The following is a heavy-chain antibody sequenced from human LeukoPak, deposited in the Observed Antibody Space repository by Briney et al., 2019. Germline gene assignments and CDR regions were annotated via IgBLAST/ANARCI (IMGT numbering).Heavy chain of an antibody. J-gene: IGHJ4*02. CDR3: ARHRAVGGGHSTTWYTDY. CDR2: IDPGDSQI. D-gene: IGHD6-13*01. V-gene: IGHV5-51*01. CDR1: GYTCSMYW. Sequence: PGESLKISCQGLGYTCSMYWIGWVRHMPGKGLEWMGVIDPGDSQITYSPSFQGHVTISVDKSVNTAYLKWSTLKASDTALYYCARHRAVGGGHSTTWYTDYWGQGTLVSVSS.